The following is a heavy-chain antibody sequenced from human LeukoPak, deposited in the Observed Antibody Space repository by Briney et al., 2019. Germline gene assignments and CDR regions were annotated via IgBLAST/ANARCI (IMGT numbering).Heavy chain of an antibody. Sequence: GESLKISCKTSGYTFSTYRIGWVRQMPGKGLEWMGIIYPRDSDAKYSPSFQGQVIISADKSIKTAYLQWSSLQTSDTAMYYCARLGPRNTILIGEFDYWGQGTLVTVSS. CDR3: ARLGPRNTILIGEFDY. V-gene: IGHV5-51*01. CDR1: GYTFSTYR. J-gene: IGHJ4*02. D-gene: IGHD3-10*01. CDR2: IYPRDSDA.